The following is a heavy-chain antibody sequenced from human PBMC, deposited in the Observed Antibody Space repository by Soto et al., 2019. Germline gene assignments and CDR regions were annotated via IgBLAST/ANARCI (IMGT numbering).Heavy chain of an antibody. CDR2: ISGRGDST. CDR1: GFTVSSYA. CDR3: AVVIVPYSGYDPRGYMDV. D-gene: IGHD5-12*01. Sequence: GSLRLSCAASGFTVSSYAISWVRQAPGKGLEWVSTISGRGDSTYDADFVKGRFIISRDNSKNTLYLQMSSLRAEDTAAYYCAVVIVPYSGYDPRGYMDVWGKGTTVTVSS. V-gene: IGHV3-23*01. J-gene: IGHJ6*03.